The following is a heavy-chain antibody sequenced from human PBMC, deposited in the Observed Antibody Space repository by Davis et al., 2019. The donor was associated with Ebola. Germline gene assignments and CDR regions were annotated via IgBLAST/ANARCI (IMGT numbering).Heavy chain of an antibody. V-gene: IGHV1-18*01. CDR2: ISAYNGNT. CDR1: GYTFTSYG. J-gene: IGHJ5*02. Sequence: AASVKVSCKASGYTFTSYGISWVRQAPGQGLEWMGWISAYNGNTNYAQKLQGRVTMTTDPSTSTAYMELRSLRSDDTAVYYCARDMTTVTTGWFDPWGQGTLVTVSS. CDR3: ARDMTTVTTGWFDP. D-gene: IGHD4-17*01.